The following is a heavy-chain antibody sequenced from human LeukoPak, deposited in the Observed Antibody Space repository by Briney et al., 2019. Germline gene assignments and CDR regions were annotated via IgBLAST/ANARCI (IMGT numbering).Heavy chain of an antibody. D-gene: IGHD5/OR15-5a*01. J-gene: IGHJ4*02. CDR3: AKAPHFYSVSPPAY. V-gene: IGHV3-23*01. CDR1: GFSFSNDA. Sequence: PGGSLRLSCAASGFSFSNDAMTWVRQAPGKGLEWVSTVTGSDDTTYYTDSVKGRFTISRDHSKNMLHLQMNSLRVEDTAIYYWAKAPHFYSVSPPAYWGQGPRAT. CDR2: VTGSDDTT.